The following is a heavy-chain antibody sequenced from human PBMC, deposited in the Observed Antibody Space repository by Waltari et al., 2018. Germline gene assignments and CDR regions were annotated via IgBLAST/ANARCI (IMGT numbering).Heavy chain of an antibody. CDR1: GFTLGNYW. CDR3: AREEGFRAFDI. Sequence: EVQVGESGGGLVQPGGRLRLSCAASGFTLGNYWMSWVRQAPGKGLEWVANIRQDGRQQFSVDSVKGRFTISRDDAKNSLYLQMNGLRAEDTAVYYCAREEGFRAFDIWGQGTLVTVSS. V-gene: IGHV3-7*03. J-gene: IGHJ3*02. CDR2: IRQDGRQQ.